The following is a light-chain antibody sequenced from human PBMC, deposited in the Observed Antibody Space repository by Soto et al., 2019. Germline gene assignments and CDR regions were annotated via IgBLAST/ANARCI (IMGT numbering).Light chain of an antibody. J-gene: IGLJ2*01. V-gene: IGLV1-44*01. CDR1: SSNIGSNT. Sequence: QSVLTQPPSASGTPGQRVTISCSGSSSNIGSNTVNWYQQLPGTAPKLLIYSNNQRPSGVPDRFSGSKSGTSASLAISGLQSEDEAVYYCAAWDDILNCPVFGGGTKLTVL. CDR2: SNN. CDR3: AAWDDILNCPV.